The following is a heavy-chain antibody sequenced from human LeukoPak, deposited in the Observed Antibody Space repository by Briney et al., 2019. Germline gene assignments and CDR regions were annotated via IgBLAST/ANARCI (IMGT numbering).Heavy chain of an antibody. Sequence: GGSLRLSCAASGFTFSDYYMSWVRQAPGKGLEWVSAISGSGGSTYYADSVKGRFTISRDNSKNTLYLQMNSLRAEDTAVYYCAKVAVCSSTSCYGAEYFQHWGQGTLVTVSS. D-gene: IGHD2-2*01. CDR3: AKVAVCSSTSCYGAEYFQH. CDR2: ISGSGGST. V-gene: IGHV3-23*01. CDR1: GFTFSDYY. J-gene: IGHJ1*01.